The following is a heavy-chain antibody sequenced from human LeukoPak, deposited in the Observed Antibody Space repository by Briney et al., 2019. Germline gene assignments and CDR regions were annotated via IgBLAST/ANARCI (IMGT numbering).Heavy chain of an antibody. Sequence: ASVKVSCKASGYTFTSYDINWVRQATGQGLEWKGWMNPNSGNTGYAQKFQGRVTMTRNTSISTAYMELSSLRSEDTAVYYCAKTPSSSSWYFSYYYYGMDVWGQGTTVTVSS. CDR2: MNPNSGNT. J-gene: IGHJ6*02. CDR3: AKTPSSSSWYFSYYYYGMDV. V-gene: IGHV1-8*01. D-gene: IGHD6-13*01. CDR1: GYTFTSYD.